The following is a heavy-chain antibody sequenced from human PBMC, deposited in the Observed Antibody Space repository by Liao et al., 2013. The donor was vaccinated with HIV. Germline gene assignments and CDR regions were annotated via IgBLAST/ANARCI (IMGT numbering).Heavy chain of an antibody. CDR2: VYSSGNT. Sequence: QVLLQESGPRLVKPSQTLSLICTVSGGSMSSGSYYWTWIRQPAGKGLEWIGRVYSSGNTNYHPSLKSRVTISIDTSKNQFSLNVNSVTAADTAVYYCARDLSHDGFDLWGQGTMVTVS. V-gene: IGHV4-61*02. J-gene: IGHJ3*01. CDR3: ARDLSHDGFDL. CDR1: GGSMSSGSYY.